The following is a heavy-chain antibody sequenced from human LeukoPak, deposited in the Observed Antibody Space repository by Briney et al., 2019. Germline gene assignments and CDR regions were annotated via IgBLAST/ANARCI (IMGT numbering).Heavy chain of an antibody. Sequence: PGGSLRLSCAASGFSFSDAWMSWVRQIPGKGLEWVGRIESKTDGGTTDYAAPVKGRFTISRDDSTNTLYLQMNSLRAEDTAVYYCASKDPRVAYGSGSYYPFDYWGQGPLVTVSS. CDR3: ASKDPRVAYGSGSYYPFDY. D-gene: IGHD3-10*01. CDR2: IESKTDGGTT. CDR1: GFSFSDAW. V-gene: IGHV3-15*04. J-gene: IGHJ4*02.